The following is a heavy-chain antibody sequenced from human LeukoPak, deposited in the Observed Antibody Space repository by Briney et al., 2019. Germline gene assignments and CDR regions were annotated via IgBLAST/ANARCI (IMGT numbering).Heavy chain of an antibody. CDR2: IYQTGST. CDR3: ARDLRSTSGSYSLQRPNDYYGMDV. J-gene: IGHJ6*02. Sequence: SETLSLTCTVSGGSISSGGYYWSWIRQPPGKGLEWIGYIYQTGSTYYNPSLKSRVAILVDRSKNQFSLKLSSVTAADSAVYYCARDLRSTSGSYSLQRPNDYYGMDVWGQGTTVTVSS. D-gene: IGHD1-26*01. CDR1: GGSISSGGYY. V-gene: IGHV4-30-2*01.